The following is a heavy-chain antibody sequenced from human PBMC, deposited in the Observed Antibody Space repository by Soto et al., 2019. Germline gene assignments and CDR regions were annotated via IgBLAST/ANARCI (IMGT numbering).Heavy chain of an antibody. CDR3: ASFLYYG. D-gene: IGHD3-3*01. Sequence: PQARSDTWTGSAGSTSPCSCIWCRQLPGKGLEWIGYIYNIGSTNYNPSLRSRVTMSMDTSQEQFSLKLSSVTATDTAVYYCASFLYYG. V-gene: IGHV4-59*08. CDR1: AGSTSPCS. CDR2: IYNIGST. J-gene: IGHJ6*01.